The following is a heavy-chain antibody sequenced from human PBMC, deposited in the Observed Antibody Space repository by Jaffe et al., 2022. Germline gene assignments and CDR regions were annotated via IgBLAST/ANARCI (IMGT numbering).Heavy chain of an antibody. Sequence: EVQLLESGGGLVQPGGSLRLSCAASGFTFSSYAMSWVRQAPGKGLEWVSAISGSGGSTYYADSVKGRFTISRDNSKNTLYLQMNSLRAEDTAVYYCAKVVYCSGGSCLTARRGAFDIWGQGTMVTVSS. J-gene: IGHJ3*02. CDR1: GFTFSSYA. D-gene: IGHD2-15*01. V-gene: IGHV3-23*01. CDR2: ISGSGGST. CDR3: AKVVYCSGGSCLTARRGAFDI.